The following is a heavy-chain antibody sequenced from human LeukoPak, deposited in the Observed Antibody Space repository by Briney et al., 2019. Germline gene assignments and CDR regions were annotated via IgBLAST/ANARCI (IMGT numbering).Heavy chain of an antibody. CDR2: IYYSGST. CDR1: GGSVSSGSYY. D-gene: IGHD3-16*02. V-gene: IGHV4-61*01. Sequence: PSETLSLTCTVSGGSVSSGSYYWSWIRQPPGKGLEWIGYIYYSGSTNSNPSLKSRVTISVDTSKNQFSLKLSSVTAADTAVYYCARERLGELSDAFDIWGQGTMVTVSS. J-gene: IGHJ3*02. CDR3: ARERLGELSDAFDI.